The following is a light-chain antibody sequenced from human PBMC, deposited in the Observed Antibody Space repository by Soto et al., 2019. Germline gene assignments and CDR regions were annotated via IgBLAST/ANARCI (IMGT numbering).Light chain of an antibody. CDR3: QQYYSTPWT. CDR1: QSVLYSSNNKNY. V-gene: IGKV4-1*01. CDR2: WAS. Sequence: DIVLTPYPDSLVVSPGERATINCKSSQSVLYSSNNKNYLAWYQQKPGQPPKLLIYWASTRESGVPDRFSGSGSGTDFTLTISSLQAEDVAVYYCQQYYSTPWTFGQGTKVDNK. J-gene: IGKJ1*01.